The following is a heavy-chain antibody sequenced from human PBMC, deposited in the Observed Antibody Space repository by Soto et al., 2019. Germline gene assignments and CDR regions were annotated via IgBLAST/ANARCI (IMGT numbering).Heavy chain of an antibody. V-gene: IGHV4-59*01. D-gene: IGHD6-19*01. J-gene: IGHJ4*02. CDR3: ARDMRAVAGYFDS. CDR2: VYYTGST. Sequence: SETLSLTCTVSGGSINSYYWGWIRQPPGKGLEWIGYVYYTGSTNYNPSLESRVTMSVDTSKSQFSLQLSSLTTADTAVYYCARDMRAVAGYFDSWGQGTLVTVSS. CDR1: GGSINSYY.